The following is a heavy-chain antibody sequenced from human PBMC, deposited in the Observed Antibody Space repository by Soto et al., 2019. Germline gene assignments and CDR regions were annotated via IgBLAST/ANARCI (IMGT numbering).Heavy chain of an antibody. CDR2: IIPIFGTA. CDR1: GGTFSSYA. D-gene: IGHD3-22*01. CDR3: ARETMIVVVTSPNAFDI. Sequence: QVQLVQSGAEVKKPGSSVKVSCKASGGTFSSYAISWLRQAPGQGLEWMGGIIPIFGTANYAQKFQGRVTITADESTSTGYMELRSLGSEETAVYYCARETMIVVVTSPNAFDIWGQGTMVTVSS. V-gene: IGHV1-69*12. J-gene: IGHJ3*02.